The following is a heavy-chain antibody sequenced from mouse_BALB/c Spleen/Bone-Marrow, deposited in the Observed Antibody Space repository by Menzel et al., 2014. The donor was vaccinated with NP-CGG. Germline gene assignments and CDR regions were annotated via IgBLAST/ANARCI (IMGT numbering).Heavy chain of an antibody. Sequence: VQLKQSGGGLVQPGGSLKLSCAASGFTFSSYGMSWVRQTPDKRLELVATINSNGGSTYYPDSVKGRFTISRDNAKNTLYLQMSSLKSEDTAMYYCARVSYYAMDYWGQGTSVTVSS. CDR1: GFTFSSYG. J-gene: IGHJ4*01. CDR3: ARVSYYAMDY. CDR2: INSNGGST. V-gene: IGHV5-6-3*01.